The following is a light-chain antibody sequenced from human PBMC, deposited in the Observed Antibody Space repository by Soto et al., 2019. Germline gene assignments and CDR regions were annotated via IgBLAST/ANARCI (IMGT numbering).Light chain of an antibody. J-gene: IGLJ3*02. CDR3: YSAPDNKWV. V-gene: IGLV3-27*01. Sequence: SYELTQPSSVSVSPGQTARITCSGDVLAKRYARWFQQKPGQAPVLVIYKDSERPSGIPERFSGSSSGTIVTLTIREAQVEDEADYYCYSAPDNKWVFGGGTKLTVL. CDR2: KDS. CDR1: VLAKRY.